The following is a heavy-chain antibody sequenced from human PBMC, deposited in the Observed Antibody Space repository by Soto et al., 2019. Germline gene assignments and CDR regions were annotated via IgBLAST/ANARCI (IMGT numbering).Heavy chain of an antibody. CDR3: ERVRDYYHSSGYPQGFYFDY. V-gene: IGHV4-31*03. Sequence: SETLSLTCSVSGGSISSATYYWSWVRQRPGKGLEWIGYIFYSGRRYYNASLKTRLTISVDTSSNQFSLKLSSVTAADTAVYYCERVRDYYHSSGYPQGFYFDYWGEGNRVT. D-gene: IGHD3-22*01. J-gene: IGHJ4*02. CDR2: IFYSGRR. CDR1: GGSISSATYY.